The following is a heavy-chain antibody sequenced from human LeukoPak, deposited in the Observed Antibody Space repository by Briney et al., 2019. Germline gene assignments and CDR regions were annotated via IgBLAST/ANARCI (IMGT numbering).Heavy chain of an antibody. D-gene: IGHD6-13*01. Sequence: SQTLSLTCTVSGGSISSGSYYWSWIRQPAGKGLEWIGRIYTSGSTNYNPSLKSRVTISVDTSKNQFSLKLSSVTAADTAVYYCARRVSSSWKGDYFDYWGQGTLVTVSS. J-gene: IGHJ4*02. CDR2: IYTSGST. CDR3: ARRVSSSWKGDYFDY. V-gene: IGHV4-61*02. CDR1: GGSISSGSYY.